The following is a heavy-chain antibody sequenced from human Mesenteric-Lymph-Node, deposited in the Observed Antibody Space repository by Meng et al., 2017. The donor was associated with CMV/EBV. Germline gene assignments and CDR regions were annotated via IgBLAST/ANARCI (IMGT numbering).Heavy chain of an antibody. D-gene: IGHD3-10*01. J-gene: IGHJ4*02. CDR1: GVSVSRGSYY. Sequence: TVSGVSVSRGSYYWAWIRQPPGKGLEWIGSISYSGNTNYNPSLKSRLTISLDTSKNQFSLNLTSVTAADTAMYYCASGTSYSASGEYWGQGILVTVSS. CDR3: ASGTSYSASGEY. V-gene: IGHV4-61*01. CDR2: ISYSGNT.